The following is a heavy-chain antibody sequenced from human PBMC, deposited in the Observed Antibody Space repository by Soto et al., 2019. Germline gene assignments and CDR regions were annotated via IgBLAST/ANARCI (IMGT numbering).Heavy chain of an antibody. CDR1: GGSISSYY. D-gene: IGHD5-18*01. Sequence: ASETLSLTCTVSGGSISSYYWSWIRQPPGKGLEWIGYIYYSGSTNYNPSLKSRVTISVDTSKNQFSLKLSSVTAADTAVYYCARNNVDTAMVPYYFDYWGQGTLVTVSS. J-gene: IGHJ4*02. V-gene: IGHV4-59*01. CDR3: ARNNVDTAMVPYYFDY. CDR2: IYYSGST.